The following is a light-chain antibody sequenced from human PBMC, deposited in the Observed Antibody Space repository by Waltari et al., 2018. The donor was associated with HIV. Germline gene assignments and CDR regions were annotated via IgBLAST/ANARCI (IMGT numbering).Light chain of an antibody. CDR3: QSHESRLSGASV. CDR2: LNQ. V-gene: IGLV1-40*01. Sequence: QSVLTQPPSVSAAPGQTITISCTGNSSNIGAGYSVHWYQQAPGSAPKLLIYLNQNRPAGVQARWSGSRAGSSASLAITGLRPEDEADYFCQSHESRLSGASVFGGGTKGTVL. J-gene: IGLJ2*01. CDR1: SSNIGAGYS.